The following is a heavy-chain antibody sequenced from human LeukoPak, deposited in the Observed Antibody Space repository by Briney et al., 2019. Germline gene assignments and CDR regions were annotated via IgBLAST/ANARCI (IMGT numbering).Heavy chain of an antibody. CDR2: ISSSGSTI. CDR1: GFTFSDYY. Sequence: GGSLRLSCAASGFTFSDYYVSWIRQAPGKGLEWVSYISSSGSTIYYADSVKGRFTISRDNSKNTLYLQMNSLRAEDTAVYYCAGQRNTAFDYWGQGTLVTVSS. D-gene: IGHD1/OR15-1a*01. V-gene: IGHV3-11*04. J-gene: IGHJ4*02. CDR3: AGQRNTAFDY.